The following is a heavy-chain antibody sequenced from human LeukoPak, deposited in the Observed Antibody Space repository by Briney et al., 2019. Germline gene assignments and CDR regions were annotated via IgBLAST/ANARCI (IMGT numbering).Heavy chain of an antibody. V-gene: IGHV3-53*01. CDR3: ARSRATGYSYYYYYMDV. J-gene: IGHJ6*03. D-gene: IGHD6-13*01. CDR1: GFTVSSNY. Sequence: GGSLRPSCAASGFTVSSNYMSWVRQAPGKGLEWVSVIYSGGSTYYADSVKGRFTISRDNSKNTLYLQMNSLRAEDTAVYYCARSRATGYSYYYYYMDVWGKGTTVTVSS. CDR2: IYSGGST.